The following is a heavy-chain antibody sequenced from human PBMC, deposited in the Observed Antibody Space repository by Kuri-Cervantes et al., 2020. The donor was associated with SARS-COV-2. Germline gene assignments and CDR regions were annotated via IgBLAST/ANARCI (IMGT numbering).Heavy chain of an antibody. Sequence: GSLRISCAASGFTFSSYEMNWVRQAPGKGLEWVSYISSSGSTIYYADSVKGRFTISRDNAKNSLYLQMNSLRAEDMALYYCAKGIAAAGVGAFDIWGQGTMVTVSS. CDR3: AKGIAAAGVGAFDI. V-gene: IGHV3-48*03. D-gene: IGHD6-13*01. CDR2: ISSSGSTI. CDR1: GFTFSSYE. J-gene: IGHJ3*02.